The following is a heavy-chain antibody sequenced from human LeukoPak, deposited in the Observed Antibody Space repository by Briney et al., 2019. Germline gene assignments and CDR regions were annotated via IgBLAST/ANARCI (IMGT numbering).Heavy chain of an antibody. D-gene: IGHD4-23*01. CDR3: AKDQTPPLH. Sequence: GGSVRLSCAACGFTFCSFGMQRLRPAPGRGLEWVAVISYGGSNKYYADSVKGRFTISRDNSKNTLYLQMNSLRAEDTAVYYCAKDQTPPLHWGQGTLVTASS. V-gene: IGHV3-30*18. J-gene: IGHJ1*01. CDR1: GFTFCSFG. CDR2: ISYGGSNK.